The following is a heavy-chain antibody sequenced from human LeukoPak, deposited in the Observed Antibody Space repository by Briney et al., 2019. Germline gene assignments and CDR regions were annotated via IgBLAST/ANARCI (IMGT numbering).Heavy chain of an antibody. V-gene: IGHV4-39*07. CDR3: ASDYYGSGSYRYYYYMDV. Sequence: SETLSLTCAVSGVSISGSGHYWGWIRQPPGKGLEWIGNIYHSGSTYYNASLQSRVTISIDTSKNQFSLRLNSVTAADTAVYYCASDYYGSGSYRYYYYMDVWGKGTTVTISS. D-gene: IGHD3-10*01. CDR2: IYHSGST. CDR1: GVSISGSGHY. J-gene: IGHJ6*03.